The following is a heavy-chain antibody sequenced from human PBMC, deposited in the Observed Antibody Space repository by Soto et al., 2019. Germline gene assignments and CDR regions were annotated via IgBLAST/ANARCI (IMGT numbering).Heavy chain of an antibody. V-gene: IGHV1-69*12. J-gene: IGHJ6*02. Sequence: QVQLEQSGAEVKKPGSSVTVSCKASGGTFGNSAISWVRQAPGQGLEWMGGIIPIFPTPAYAQKFQGRVTITAEESTSTAYMELTSLRSEDTAVYYCARDKDRQQLGGNYYYGIDVWGQGTTVTVSS. CDR1: GGTFGNSA. CDR3: ARDKDRQQLGGNYYYGIDV. D-gene: IGHD3-3*02. CDR2: IIPIFPTP.